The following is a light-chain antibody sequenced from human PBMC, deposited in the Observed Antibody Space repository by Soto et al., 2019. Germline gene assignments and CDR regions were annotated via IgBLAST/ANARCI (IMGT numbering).Light chain of an antibody. V-gene: IGKV3D-15*01. CDR2: GGS. J-gene: IGKJ2*01. Sequence: EIVMTQSPATLSVSPGERATLSCRASQSVGSDLAWYQQKPGQAPRLVIYGGSSRATGIPVRFSGSGSGPEFTLTIRGLQSEDVSIYFCQHYNFWPHSYGQGTKVDIK. CDR3: QHYNFWPHS. CDR1: QSVGSD.